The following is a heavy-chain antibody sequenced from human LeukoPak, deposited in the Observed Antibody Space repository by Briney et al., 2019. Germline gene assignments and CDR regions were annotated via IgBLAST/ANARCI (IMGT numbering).Heavy chain of an antibody. CDR3: TTEGLLWFGAMDV. D-gene: IGHD3-10*01. CDR1: GFSFTTYW. V-gene: IGHV3-15*01. Sequence: GGSLRLSCAASGFSFTTYWMGWVRQAPGKGLEWVGRIKSKTDGGTTDYAAPVKGRFTISRDDSKNTLYLQMNSLKTEDTAVYYCTTEGLLWFGAMDVWGKGTTVTISS. CDR2: IKSKTDGGTT. J-gene: IGHJ6*04.